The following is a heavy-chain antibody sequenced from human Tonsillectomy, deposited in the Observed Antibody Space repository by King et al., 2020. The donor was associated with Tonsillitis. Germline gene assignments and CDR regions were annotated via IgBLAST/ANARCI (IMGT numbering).Heavy chain of an antibody. Sequence: VQLVESGGSLVQPGGSLRLSCAASAFTFSPFWMSWVRQAPWKGLEWVANIKDVATGTSYVASVKGRFTISRDNAKNSLYLQMNSLRADDTAVYYCARGGPRGCLDIWGQGTMVTVSS. V-gene: IGHV3-7*03. J-gene: IGHJ3*02. CDR2: IKDVATGT. D-gene: IGHD6-19*01. CDR3: ARGGPRGCLDI. CDR1: AFTFSPFW.